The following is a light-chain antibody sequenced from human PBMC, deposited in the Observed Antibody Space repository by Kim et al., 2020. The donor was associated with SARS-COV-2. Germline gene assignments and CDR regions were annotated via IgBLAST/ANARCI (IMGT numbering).Light chain of an antibody. CDR2: GKN. CDR3: NSRDSSGNLYV. V-gene: IGLV3-19*01. J-gene: IGLJ1*01. Sequence: ALGQTVSFTCQGDSLRTYDAGWYQQKPGQDPVLVIYGKNNRPSGIPDRFSGSSSGDTASLTITGAQAEDEADYHCNSRDSSGNLYVFGTGTKVTVL. CDR1: SLRTYD.